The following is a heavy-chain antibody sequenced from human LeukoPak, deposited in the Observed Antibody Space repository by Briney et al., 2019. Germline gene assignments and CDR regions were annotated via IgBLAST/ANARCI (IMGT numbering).Heavy chain of an antibody. CDR1: GGTFSSYA. CDR2: IIPIFGTA. V-gene: IGHV1-69*05. J-gene: IGHJ4*02. D-gene: IGHD1-26*01. CDR3: ASPKAGYSGSYHYYFDY. Sequence: SVKVSCKASGGTFSSYAISWVRQAPGQGLEWMGGIIPIFGTANYAQKFQGRVTTTTDESTSTAYMELSSLRSEDTAVYYCASPKAGYSGSYHYYFDYWGQGTLVTVSS.